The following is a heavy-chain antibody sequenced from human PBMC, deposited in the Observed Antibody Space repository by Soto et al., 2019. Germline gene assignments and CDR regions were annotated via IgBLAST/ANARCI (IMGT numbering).Heavy chain of an antibody. CDR2: INHSGST. Sequence: SESVALTCAGYGGSFIGYYWSWIRQRPGKGLEWIGEINHSGSTNYNPSLKSRVTISVDTSKNQFSLKLSSVTAADTAVYYCARGRSGYPRANWFDPWGQGNLVTVSS. D-gene: IGHD3-22*01. CDR3: ARGRSGYPRANWFDP. V-gene: IGHV4-34*01. J-gene: IGHJ5*02. CDR1: GGSFIGYY.